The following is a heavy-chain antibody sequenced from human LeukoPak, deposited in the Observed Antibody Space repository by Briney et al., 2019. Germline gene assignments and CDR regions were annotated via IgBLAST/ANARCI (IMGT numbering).Heavy chain of an antibody. V-gene: IGHV3-30*18. D-gene: IGHD4-17*01. Sequence: GGSLRLSCAASGFSSISYGMHWVRQAPGKGLEWVGVISDDGRRKDYADSVKGRFTISRDNSKDTLYLQMNSLRAEDTAVYYCAKRPSDYGDYVSYFDYWGQGTLVTVSS. J-gene: IGHJ4*02. CDR3: AKRPSDYGDYVSYFDY. CDR1: GFSSISYG. CDR2: ISDDGRRK.